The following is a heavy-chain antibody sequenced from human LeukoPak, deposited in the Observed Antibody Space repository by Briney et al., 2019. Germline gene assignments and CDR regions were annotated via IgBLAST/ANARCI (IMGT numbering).Heavy chain of an antibody. J-gene: IGHJ4*02. CDR1: GFTFSSYG. CDR2: ISYDGSNK. D-gene: IGHD3-22*01. Sequence: GSLRLSCAASGFTFSSYGMHWVRQAPGKGLEWVAVISYDGSNKYYADSVKGRFTISRDNSKNTLYLQMNSLRAEDTAVYYCAKDLILYYYDSSGPDYWGQGTLVTVSS. CDR3: AKDLILYYYDSSGPDY. V-gene: IGHV3-30*18.